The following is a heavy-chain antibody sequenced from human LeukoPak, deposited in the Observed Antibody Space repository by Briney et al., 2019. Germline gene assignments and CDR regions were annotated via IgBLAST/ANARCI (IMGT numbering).Heavy chain of an antibody. CDR3: ARQITMIVVVRETNWFDP. V-gene: IGHV3-30-3*01. CDR1: GFTFSSYA. D-gene: IGHD3-22*01. J-gene: IGHJ5*02. Sequence: GRSLRLSCAASGFTFSSYAMHWVRQAPGKGLEWVAVISYDGSNKYYADSVKGRFTISRDKSKNTLYLQMNSLRAEDTAVYYCARQITMIVVVRETNWFDPWGQGTLVTVSS. CDR2: ISYDGSNK.